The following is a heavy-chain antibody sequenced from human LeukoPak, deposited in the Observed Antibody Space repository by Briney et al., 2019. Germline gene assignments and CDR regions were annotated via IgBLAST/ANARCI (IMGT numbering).Heavy chain of an antibody. D-gene: IGHD2-2*01. Sequence: GGSLRLSCAASGFTFSSYSMNWVRQAPGEGLEWVSSISSSSSYIYYADSVKGRFTISRDNAKNSLYLQMNSLRAEDTAVYYCARDWGYCSSTSCYSYAFDIWGQGTMVTVSS. V-gene: IGHV3-21*01. J-gene: IGHJ3*02. CDR1: GFTFSSYS. CDR3: ARDWGYCSSTSCYSYAFDI. CDR2: ISSSSSYI.